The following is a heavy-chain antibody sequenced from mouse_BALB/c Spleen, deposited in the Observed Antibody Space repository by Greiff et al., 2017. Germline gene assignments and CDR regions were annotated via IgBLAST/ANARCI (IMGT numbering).Heavy chain of an antibody. J-gene: IGHJ1*01. CDR2: ISSGGGST. Sequence: EVQGVESGGGLVKPGGSLKLSCAASGFAFSSYDMSWVRQTPEKRLEWVAYISSGGGSTYYPDTVKGRFTISRDNAKNTLYLQMSSLKSEDTAMYYCARRGGNYWYFDVWGAGTTVTVSS. V-gene: IGHV5-12-1*01. D-gene: IGHD2-1*01. CDR3: ARRGGNYWYFDV. CDR1: GFAFSSYD.